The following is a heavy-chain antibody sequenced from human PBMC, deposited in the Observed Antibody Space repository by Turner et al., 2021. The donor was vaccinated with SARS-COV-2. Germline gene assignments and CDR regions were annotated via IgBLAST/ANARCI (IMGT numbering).Heavy chain of an antibody. CDR1: GFTFSSYT. CDR2: NSSSSSYI. V-gene: IGHV3-21*01. D-gene: IGHD3-22*01. J-gene: IGHJ5*02. CDR3: ARGTYYYDSSVYRGTNWFDP. Sequence: VIRGGSLSPPCAASGFTFSSYTMYWVRQAPGKGLEWVSSNSSSSSYIYYADSGKGRFTISRDNAKNSLYLQMNSLRAEDTAVYYCARGTYYYDSSVYRGTNWFDPWGQGTLVTVSS.